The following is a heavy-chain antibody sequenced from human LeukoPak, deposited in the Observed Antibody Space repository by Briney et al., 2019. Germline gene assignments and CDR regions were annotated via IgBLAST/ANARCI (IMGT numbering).Heavy chain of an antibody. J-gene: IGHJ4*02. CDR3: ASKRRDAYNFDY. CDR2: IYYSGST. CDR1: GGSISSGDYY. D-gene: IGHD5-24*01. V-gene: IGHV4-30-4*01. Sequence: SETLSLTCTVSGGSISSGDYYWSWIRQPPGKGLEWIGYIYYSGSTYYNPSLKSRVTISVDTSKNQFSLKLSSVTAADTAVYYCASKRRDAYNFDYWGQGTLVTVSS.